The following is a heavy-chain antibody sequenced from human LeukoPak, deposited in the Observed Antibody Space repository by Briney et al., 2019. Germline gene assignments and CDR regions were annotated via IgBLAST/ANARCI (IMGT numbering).Heavy chain of an antibody. Sequence: GGSLRLSCAASGFTFSRHGMHWVRQAPGKGLEWVSAISGSGGSTYYADSVKGRFTISRDNSKNTLYLQMNSLRAEDTAVYYCAKASYFDWLLLYWYFDLWGRGTLVTVSS. CDR3: AKASYFDWLLLYWYFDL. CDR1: GFTFSRHG. CDR2: ISGSGGST. J-gene: IGHJ2*01. D-gene: IGHD3-9*01. V-gene: IGHV3-23*01.